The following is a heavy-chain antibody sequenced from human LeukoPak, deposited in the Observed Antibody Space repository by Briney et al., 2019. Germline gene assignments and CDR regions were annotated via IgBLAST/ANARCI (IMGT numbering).Heavy chain of an antibody. D-gene: IGHD3-22*01. CDR1: GYTFTSYG. CDR3: ARAEYYYDLKDY. J-gene: IGHJ4*02. CDR2: ISAHNGNT. Sequence: ASVKVSCKASGYTFTSYGISWVRQAPGQGLEWMGWISAHNGNTNYAQKLQGRVTMTTDTSTSTAYMELRSLRSDDTAVYYCARAEYYYDLKDYWGQGTLVTVSS. V-gene: IGHV1-18*01.